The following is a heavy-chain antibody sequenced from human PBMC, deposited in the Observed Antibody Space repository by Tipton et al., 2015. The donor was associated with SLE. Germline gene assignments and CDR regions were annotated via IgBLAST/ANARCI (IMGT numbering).Heavy chain of an antibody. D-gene: IGHD7-27*01. CDR3: ARDSPTGEWDY. J-gene: IGHJ4*02. CDR2: IYYSGST. V-gene: IGHV4-59*12. CDR1: GGSISSYY. Sequence: TLSLTCTVSGGSISSYYWSWIRQPPGKGLEWIGYIYYSGSTNYNPSLKSRVTIPLDTSKNQFSLKLSSVTAADTAVYFCARDSPTGEWDYWGQGTLVTVSS.